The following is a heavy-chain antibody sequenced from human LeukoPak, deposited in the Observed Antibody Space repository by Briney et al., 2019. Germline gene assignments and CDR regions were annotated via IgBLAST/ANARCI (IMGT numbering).Heavy chain of an antibody. CDR2: ISSSSYI. CDR3: ARDNHYYDSSSYYYCFDY. Sequence: GGSLRLSCAASGFTFSSYWMSWVRQAPGKGLEWVSSISSSSYIYYADSVKGRFTISRDNAKNSLYLQMNSLRAEDTAVYYCARDNHYYDSSSYYYCFDYWGHGTLVTVSS. V-gene: IGHV3-21*04. CDR1: GFTFSSYW. J-gene: IGHJ4*01. D-gene: IGHD3-22*01.